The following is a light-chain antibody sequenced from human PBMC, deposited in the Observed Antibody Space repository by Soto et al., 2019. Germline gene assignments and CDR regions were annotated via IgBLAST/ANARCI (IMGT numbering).Light chain of an antibody. Sequence: DVQLTQSPSTLPASVGDRVAITCQATQSIFNYLNWFQQRPGKAPQLLISDASQLEPGVPSRFSGPRSGTDFTLIISDLQPKYCATYFCQQYEELPLTFGGGTRV. J-gene: IGKJ4*01. CDR2: DAS. V-gene: IGKV1-33*01. CDR1: QSIFNY. CDR3: QQYEELPLT.